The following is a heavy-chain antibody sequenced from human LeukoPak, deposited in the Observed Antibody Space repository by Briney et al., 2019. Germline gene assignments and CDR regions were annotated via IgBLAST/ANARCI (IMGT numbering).Heavy chain of an antibody. D-gene: IGHD1-26*01. CDR2: INEDGSRQ. CDR3: AKDQRWESPHYLDS. Sequence: GGSLRLSCAASGFTFSRYWMNWVRQAPGKGLEWVANINEDGSRQFYVDSVKGRATISRDNAKNSLYLQMNSLRDEDTAVYYCAKDQRWESPHYLDSWGQGTLVTVSS. CDR1: GFTFSRYW. J-gene: IGHJ4*02. V-gene: IGHV3-7*01.